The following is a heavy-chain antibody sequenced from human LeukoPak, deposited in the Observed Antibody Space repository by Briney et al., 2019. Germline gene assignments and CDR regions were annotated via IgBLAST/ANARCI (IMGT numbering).Heavy chain of an antibody. J-gene: IGHJ4*02. CDR3: ARSERWLQLPFDY. CDR2: IYYSGST. V-gene: IGHV4-39*07. CDR1: GGSISSSSYY. Sequence: PSETLSLTCTVSGGSISSSSYYWGWIRQPPGKGLEWIGGIYYSGSTYYNPSLKSRVTISVDTSKNQFSLKLSSVTAGDTAVYYCARSERWLQLPFDYWGQGTLVTVSS. D-gene: IGHD5-24*01.